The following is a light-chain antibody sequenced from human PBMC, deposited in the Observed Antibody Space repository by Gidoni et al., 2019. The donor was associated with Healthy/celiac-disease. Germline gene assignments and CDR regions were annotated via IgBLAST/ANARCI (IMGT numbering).Light chain of an antibody. V-gene: IGKV3-20*01. CDR2: GAS. Sequence: TVLTQSPGTLSLSPGERATLPCRASQSVSSSYLAWYQQKPGQAPRLLIYGASSRATGIPDRFSGSGSGTDFTLTISRLEPEDFAVYYCQQYGSSPHTFGQGTKLEIK. J-gene: IGKJ2*01. CDR3: QQYGSSPHT. CDR1: QSVSSSY.